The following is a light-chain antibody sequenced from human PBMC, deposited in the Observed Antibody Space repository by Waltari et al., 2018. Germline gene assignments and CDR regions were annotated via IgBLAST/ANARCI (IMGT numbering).Light chain of an antibody. CDR2: DVN. CDR3: SSYSTSSSLIL. J-gene: IGLJ2*01. V-gene: IGLV2-14*03. CDR1: SSDVGGHDY. Sequence: QSALSQPASVSGSPGQSITISCTGASSDVGGHDYVSWYQQHPGKAPQLIIRDVNNRPSGVSNGFSGSKSGNTASLTISGLQAEDEADYYCSSYSTSSSLILFGEGTKVTVL.